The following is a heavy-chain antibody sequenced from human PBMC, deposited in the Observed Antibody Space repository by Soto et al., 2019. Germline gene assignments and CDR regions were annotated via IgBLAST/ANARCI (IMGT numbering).Heavy chain of an antibody. CDR2: ISYDGSNK. CDR3: PRVEAVAGTVYYYGMDV. Sequence: QVQLVESGGGVVQPGRSLRLSCAASGFTFSGYAIHWVRQAPGKGLEWVAVISYDGSNKYYADSVKGRFTISRDNSKNTLYLQMNSLRAEDTAVYYCPRVEAVAGTVYYYGMDVWGQGTTVTVSS. D-gene: IGHD6-19*01. J-gene: IGHJ6*02. V-gene: IGHV3-30-3*01. CDR1: GFTFSGYA.